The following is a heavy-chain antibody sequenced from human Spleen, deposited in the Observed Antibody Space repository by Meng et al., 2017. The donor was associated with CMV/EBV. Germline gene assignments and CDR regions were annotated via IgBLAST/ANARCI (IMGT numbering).Heavy chain of an antibody. J-gene: IGHJ4*02. CDR2: IKQDGSEK. D-gene: IGHD2-2*01. CDR1: SYW. Sequence: SYWVSRVRQAPGKGLEWVANIKQDGSEKYYVDSVKGRFTISRDNAKNSLYLQMNSLRAEDTAVYYCARWRKIGYCSSTSCWGYFDYWGQGTLVTVSS. CDR3: ARWRKIGYCSSTSCWGYFDY. V-gene: IGHV3-7*01.